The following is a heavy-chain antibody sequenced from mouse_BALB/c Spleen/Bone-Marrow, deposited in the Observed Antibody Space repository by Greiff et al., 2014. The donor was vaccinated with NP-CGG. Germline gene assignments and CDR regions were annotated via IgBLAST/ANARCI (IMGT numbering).Heavy chain of an antibody. J-gene: IGHJ4*01. CDR1: GFTFSSFG. CDR2: ISSGSSTI. Sequence: EVQGVESGGGLVQPGGSRKLSCAASGFTFSSFGMHWVRQAPEKGLEWVAYISSGSSTIYYADTMKGRFTISRDNPKNTLFLQMASLRSEDTAVYYCTRSGTLGSMDYWGQGTSVTVSS. V-gene: IGHV5-17*02. D-gene: IGHD3-3*01. CDR3: TRSGTLGSMDY.